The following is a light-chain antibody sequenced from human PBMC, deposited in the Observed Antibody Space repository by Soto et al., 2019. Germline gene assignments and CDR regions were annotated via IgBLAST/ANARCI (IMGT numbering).Light chain of an antibody. J-gene: IGKJ1*01. CDR1: QNINSW. CDR3: QQFHSFSRT. CDR2: DAS. V-gene: IGKV1-5*01. Sequence: DIQMTQSPSTLSASVGDIDTITCRASQNINSWLAWYQQKPGKAPNLLIYDASTLESGVPSRLSGSGSGTEFTLTSSSLHPEDFATYYCQQFHSFSRTFGQGTKVQVK.